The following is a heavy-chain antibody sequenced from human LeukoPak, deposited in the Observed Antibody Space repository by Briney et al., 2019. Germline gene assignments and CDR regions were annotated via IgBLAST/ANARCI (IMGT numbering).Heavy chain of an antibody. CDR1: GGTFSSYA. CDR2: IIPIFGTA. D-gene: IGHD4-17*01. Sequence: GASVKVSCKASGGTFSSYAISWVRQAPGQGLEWMGGIIPIFGTANYAQKFQGRVTITTDESTSTAYMELSSLRSEDTAVYYCASNAYGDYVGYFQHWGQGTLVTVSS. J-gene: IGHJ1*01. CDR3: ASNAYGDYVGYFQH. V-gene: IGHV1-69*05.